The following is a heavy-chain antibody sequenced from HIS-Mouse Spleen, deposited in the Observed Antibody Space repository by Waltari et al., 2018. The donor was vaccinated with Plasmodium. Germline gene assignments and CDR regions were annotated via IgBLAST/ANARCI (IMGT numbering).Heavy chain of an antibody. V-gene: IGHV3-23*01. D-gene: IGHD7-27*01. J-gene: IGHJ4*02. CDR1: GFTFISLA. CDR3: AKSSKGTGDLWDY. CDR2: ISGSVGRT. Sequence: EVQLLESGGGLVQPGGSLLLSCAASGFTFISLAICWVRQAPGKGLEGCSRISGSVGRTYYADSVKGRFTISRDNSKNTLYLQMNSLRAEDTAVYYCAKSSKGTGDLWDYWGQGTLVTVSS.